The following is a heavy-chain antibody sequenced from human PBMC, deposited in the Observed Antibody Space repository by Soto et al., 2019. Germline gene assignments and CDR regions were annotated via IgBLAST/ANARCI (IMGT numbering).Heavy chain of an antibody. Sequence: QVQLVESGGGVVQPGRSLRLSCAASGFTFSSYGMHWVRQAPGKGLEWVAVISYDGSNKYYADSVKGRFTISRDNSKNTLYLQLNSLRAEDTAVYYCANDFYDFPYGMDVWGQGTRVTVAS. D-gene: IGHD3-3*01. CDR3: ANDFYDFPYGMDV. V-gene: IGHV3-30*18. CDR1: GFTFSSYG. CDR2: ISYDGSNK. J-gene: IGHJ6*02.